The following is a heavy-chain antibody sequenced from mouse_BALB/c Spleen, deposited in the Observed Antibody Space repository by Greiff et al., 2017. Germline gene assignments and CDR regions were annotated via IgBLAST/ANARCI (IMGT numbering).Heavy chain of an antibody. CDR1: GYAFSSYW. J-gene: IGHJ1*01. Sequence: QVQLQQSGAELVRPGSSVKISCKASGYAFSSYWMNWVKQRPGQGLEWIGQIYPGDGDTNYNGKFKGKATLTADKSSSTAYMQLSSLTSEDSAVYFCARRCYDYGSSYGSYWYFDVWGAGTTVTVSS. CDR3: ARRCYDYGSSYGSYWYFDV. D-gene: IGHD1-1*01. V-gene: IGHV1-80*01. CDR2: IYPGDGDT.